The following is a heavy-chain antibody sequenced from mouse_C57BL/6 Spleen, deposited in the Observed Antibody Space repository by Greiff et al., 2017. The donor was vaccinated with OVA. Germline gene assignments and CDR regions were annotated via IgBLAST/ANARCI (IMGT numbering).Heavy chain of an antibody. CDR2: ISGGGGNT. CDR3: ARHEDYDYFDY. D-gene: IGHD2-4*01. V-gene: IGHV5-9*01. CDR1: GFTFSSYT. J-gene: IGHJ2*01. Sequence: EVKLVESGGGLVKPGGSLKLSCAASGFTFSSYTMSWVRQTPEKRLEWVATISGGGGNTYYPDSVKGRFTISRDNAKNTLYLQMSSLRSEDTALYYCARHEDYDYFDYWGQGTTLTVSS.